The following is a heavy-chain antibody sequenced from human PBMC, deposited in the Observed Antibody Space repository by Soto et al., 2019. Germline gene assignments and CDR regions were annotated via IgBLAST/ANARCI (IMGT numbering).Heavy chain of an antibody. CDR2: MNSDGSNT. CDR3: DTGKEGVTNGPTTC. CDR1: GFTFSNYW. D-gene: IGHD1-26*01. Sequence: EVQLVESGGALVQPGGSLRLSCAASGFTFSNYWMHWVRQAPGKGLVWISRMNSDGSNTVYADAVKGRFTISRDNAKNTLYLQMNSLRVEDTAVYYCDTGKEGVTNGPTTCWGQGTLVSVS. J-gene: IGHJ4*02. V-gene: IGHV3-74*01.